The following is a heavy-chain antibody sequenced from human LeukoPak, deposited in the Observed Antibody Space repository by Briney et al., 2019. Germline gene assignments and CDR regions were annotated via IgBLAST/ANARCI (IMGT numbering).Heavy chain of an antibody. CDR3: ARDRLQLQS. J-gene: IGHJ5*02. V-gene: IGHV4-61*08. D-gene: IGHD1-1*01. CDR1: GGSISSGGYS. CDR2: IYYTGNT. Sequence: PSETLSLTCAVSGGSISSGGYSWSWILQPPGKGLEWIGYIYYTGNTNYNPSLKSLVTISVDTSKNQFSLKLSSVTAADTAVYYCARDRLQLQSWGQGTLVTVSS.